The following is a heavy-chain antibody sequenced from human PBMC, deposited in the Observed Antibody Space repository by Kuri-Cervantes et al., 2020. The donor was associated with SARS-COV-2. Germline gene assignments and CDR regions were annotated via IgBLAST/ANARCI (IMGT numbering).Heavy chain of an antibody. Sequence: GSLRLSCTVSGGSVSSDTYYWSWIRQPPGKGLEWIGYIYYSGSTNYNPSLKSRVTISVDTSKNQFSLKLNSVTAADTAVYYCARDWGYYDSSGFYSYYFDSWGQGTLVTVSS. V-gene: IGHV4-61*01. CDR3: ARDWGYYDSSGFYSYYFDS. J-gene: IGHJ4*02. D-gene: IGHD3-22*01. CDR1: GGSVSSDTYY. CDR2: IYYSGST.